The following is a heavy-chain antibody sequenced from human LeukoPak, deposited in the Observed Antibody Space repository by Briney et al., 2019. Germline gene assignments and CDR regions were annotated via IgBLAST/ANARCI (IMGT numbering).Heavy chain of an antibody. V-gene: IGHV3-23*01. Sequence: GGSLRLSCAASGFTFSSYAMSWVRQAPGKGLEWVSAISGSGGSTYYADSVKGRFTISRDNSKNTLYLQMNSLRAEDTAVYYCAKATLGYYYDSSGYINDYWGQGTLVTVSS. CDR3: AKATLGYYYDSSGYINDY. D-gene: IGHD3-22*01. CDR2: ISGSGGST. CDR1: GFTFSSYA. J-gene: IGHJ4*02.